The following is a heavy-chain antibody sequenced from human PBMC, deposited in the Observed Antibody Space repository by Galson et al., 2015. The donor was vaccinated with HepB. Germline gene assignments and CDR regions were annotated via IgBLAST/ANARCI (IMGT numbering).Heavy chain of an antibody. V-gene: IGHV3-11*05. CDR2: ISGSSDDT. CDR1: GFTFRDYY. Sequence: SLRLSCAASGFTFRDYYMSWIRQAPGKGLEWVSYISGSSDDTNYADSVRGRFTISRDNAKDSLYLQMNSLRVDDTAVYYCAREVADYYGSGSYGVDVWGQGTTVTVSS. J-gene: IGHJ6*02. D-gene: IGHD3-10*01. CDR3: AREVADYYGSGSYGVDV.